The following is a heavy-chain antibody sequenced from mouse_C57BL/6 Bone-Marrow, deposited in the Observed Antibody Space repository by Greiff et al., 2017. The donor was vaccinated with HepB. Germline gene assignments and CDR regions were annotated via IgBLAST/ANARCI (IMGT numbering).Heavy chain of an antibody. D-gene: IGHD2-3*01. Sequence: EVHLVESGPGLAKPSQTLSLTCSVTGYSITSDYWNWIRKFPGNKLEYMGYISYSGSTYYNPSLKSRISITRDTSKNQYYLQLNSVTTEDTATYYCARYPDGYYVAMDYWGQGTSVTVSS. CDR3: ARYPDGYYVAMDY. CDR1: GYSITSDY. V-gene: IGHV3-8*01. J-gene: IGHJ4*01. CDR2: ISYSGST.